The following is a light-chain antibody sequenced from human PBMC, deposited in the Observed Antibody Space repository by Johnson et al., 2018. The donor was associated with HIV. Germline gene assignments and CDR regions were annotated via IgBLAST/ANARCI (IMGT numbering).Light chain of an antibody. J-gene: IGLJ1*01. V-gene: IGLV1-51*01. CDR2: DNN. CDR3: GTWVSSLTSYV. Sequence: QPVLTQPPSVSAAPGQTVTISCSGSSSNVGSSFVSWYRQVPGTAPKLLIYDNNKRPSGIPGRFSGSKSGPSATLGITALQTGDEADYYCGTWVSSLTSYVFGAGTKVTVL. CDR1: SSNVGSSF.